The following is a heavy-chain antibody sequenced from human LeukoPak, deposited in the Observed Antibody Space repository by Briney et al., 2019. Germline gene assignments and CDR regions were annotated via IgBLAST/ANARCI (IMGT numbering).Heavy chain of an antibody. CDR1: EFIVSINY. CDR2: IYSRGDT. CDR3: ARDPYSGNYGAYYYYMDV. J-gene: IGHJ6*03. V-gene: IGHV3-66*03. Sequence: GGSLRLSCAASEFIVSINYMTWVRQAPGKGLEWVSLIYSRGDTKYADSVKGRFTISRDNSKNTLYLQMNSLRPEDTAVYFCARDPYSGNYGAYYYYMDVWGKGTTVTVSS. D-gene: IGHD1-26*01.